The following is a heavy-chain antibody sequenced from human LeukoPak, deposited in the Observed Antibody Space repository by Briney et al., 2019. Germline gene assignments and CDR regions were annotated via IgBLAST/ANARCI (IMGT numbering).Heavy chain of an antibody. V-gene: IGHV4-34*01. CDR3: ARGADYGDYY. J-gene: IGHJ4*02. CDR2: INHSGST. CDR1: GGSISSYY. Sequence: PSETLSLTCIVSGGSISSYYWSWIRQPPGKGLEWIGEINHSGSTNYNPSLKSRVTISVDTSKNQFSLKLSSVTAADTAVYYCARGADYGDYYWGQGTLVTVSS. D-gene: IGHD4-17*01.